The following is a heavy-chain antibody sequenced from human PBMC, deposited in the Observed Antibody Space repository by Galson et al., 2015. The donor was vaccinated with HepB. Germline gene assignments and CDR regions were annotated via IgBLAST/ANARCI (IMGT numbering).Heavy chain of an antibody. J-gene: IGHJ4*02. CDR3: ARGHPISGSYYWVYFDY. CDR1: GGTFSSYT. V-gene: IGHV1-69*02. D-gene: IGHD1-26*01. CDR2: IIPILGIA. Sequence: SVKVSCKASGGTFSSYTISWVRQAPGQGLEWMGRIIPILGIANYAQKFQGRVTITADKSTSTAYMELSSLRSEDTAVYYCARGHPISGSYYWVYFDYWGQGTLVTVSS.